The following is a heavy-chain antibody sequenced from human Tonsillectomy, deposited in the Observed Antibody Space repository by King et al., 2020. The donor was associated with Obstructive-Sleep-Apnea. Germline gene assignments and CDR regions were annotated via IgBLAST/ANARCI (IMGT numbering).Heavy chain of an antibody. CDR3: AKDDDSSGYDGMDV. D-gene: IGHD3-22*01. CDR1: GFTFDDYA. Sequence: VQPVESGGGLVQPGRSLRLSCAASGFTFDDYAMHWVRQAPGKGLEWVSGISWNSGSIGYADSVKGRFTISRDNAKNSLYLQMYSLRAEDTALYYCAKDDDSSGYDGMDVWGQGTTVTVSS. V-gene: IGHV3-9*01. CDR2: ISWNSGSI. J-gene: IGHJ6*02.